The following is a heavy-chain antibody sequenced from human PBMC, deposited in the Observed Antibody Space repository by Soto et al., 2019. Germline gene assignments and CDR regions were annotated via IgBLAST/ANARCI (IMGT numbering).Heavy chain of an antibody. Sequence: GGSLRLSCAASGFPVSSNYRSWVRQAPGKGLEWVSVIYSGGSTYYADSVKGRFTISRDNSKNTLYLQMNSLRAEDTAVYYCARPITIFGVVIMAFDYWGQGTLVTVSS. CDR3: ARPITIFGVVIMAFDY. D-gene: IGHD3-3*01. CDR2: IYSGGST. CDR1: GFPVSSNY. J-gene: IGHJ4*02. V-gene: IGHV3-53*01.